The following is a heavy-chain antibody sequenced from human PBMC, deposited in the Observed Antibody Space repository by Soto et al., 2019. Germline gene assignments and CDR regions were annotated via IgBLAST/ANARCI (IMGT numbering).Heavy chain of an antibody. CDR2: IIPMFGIA. J-gene: IGHJ4*02. Sequence: QVQLVQSGAEVKKTGSSVKVSCKASGGTFSSYTISWVRQAPGQGLEWMGRIIPMFGIANYAQKFQGRVTIAADKPTSTAYMELSSLRSEDTAVYYCARGYGDSHDYWGQGTLVTVSS. CDR1: GGTFSSYT. CDR3: ARGYGDSHDY. D-gene: IGHD4-17*01. V-gene: IGHV1-69*02.